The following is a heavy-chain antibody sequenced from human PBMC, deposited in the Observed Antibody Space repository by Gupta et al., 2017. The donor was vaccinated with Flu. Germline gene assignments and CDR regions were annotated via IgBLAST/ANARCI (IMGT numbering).Heavy chain of an antibody. CDR1: SDY. V-gene: IGHV1-46*03. Sequence: SDYMHWVRQARGQGLEWMGIINPSGGSTSDAQKLQGRGTMTRDTSTSTVYMELSSRRSEDTAVEDCARDREASYGVTAMDGWGQGTTGTVSS. J-gene: IGHJ6*02. D-gene: IGHD5-18*01. CDR3: ARDREASYGVTAMDG. CDR2: INPSGGST.